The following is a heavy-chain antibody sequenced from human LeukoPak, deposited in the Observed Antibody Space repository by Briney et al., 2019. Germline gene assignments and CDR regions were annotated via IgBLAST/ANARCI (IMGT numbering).Heavy chain of an antibody. D-gene: IGHD5-18*01. V-gene: IGHV3-21*01. Sequence: GGSLRISCAASGLTFSSYSMNWVGQAPGKGLDCVSSISSSSSYIYYADSVKGRFTISRDNAKNSLYLQMNSLRAEDTAVYYCARVIGYSYGYNFDYWGQGTLVTVSS. CDR2: ISSSSSYI. CDR3: ARVIGYSYGYNFDY. CDR1: GLTFSSYS. J-gene: IGHJ4*02.